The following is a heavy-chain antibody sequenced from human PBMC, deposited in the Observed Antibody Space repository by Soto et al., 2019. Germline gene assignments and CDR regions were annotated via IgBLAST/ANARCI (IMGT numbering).Heavy chain of an antibody. Sequence: SETLSLTCTVSGVPIRASSYYWGWIRQPPGKGLEWIGTIYYNGETFYHPSLKSRITMSIHTSKNQFSLNMTSVTAADTAVYYCARGGSSDWQVAFDFWGQGTMVTVSS. J-gene: IGHJ3*01. CDR2: IYYNGET. D-gene: IGHD6-19*01. CDR1: GVPIRASSYY. V-gene: IGHV4-39*01. CDR3: ARGGSSDWQVAFDF.